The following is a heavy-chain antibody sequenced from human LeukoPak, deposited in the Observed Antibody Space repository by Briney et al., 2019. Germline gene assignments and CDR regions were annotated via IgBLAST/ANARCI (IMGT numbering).Heavy chain of an antibody. CDR1: GFTFSSNS. CDR2: ISSSSSYI. Sequence: PGGSLRLSCAASGFTFSSNSMNWVRQAPGKGLEWVSSISSSSSYIYYADSVKGRFTISRDNAKNSLYLQMNSLRAEDTAVYYCARRVYNSGWYIDYWGQGTLVTVSS. V-gene: IGHV3-21*01. J-gene: IGHJ4*02. CDR3: ARRVYNSGWYIDY. D-gene: IGHD6-19*01.